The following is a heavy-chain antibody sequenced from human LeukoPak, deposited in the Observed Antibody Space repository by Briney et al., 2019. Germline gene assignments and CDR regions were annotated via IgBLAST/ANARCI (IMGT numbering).Heavy chain of an antibody. D-gene: IGHD2-2*01. V-gene: IGHV4-59*01. CDR1: GGSISSYY. CDR3: AREKVVPAATHWFDP. J-gene: IGHJ5*02. Sequence: SETLSLTCTVSGGSISSYYWSWIRQPPGKGLEWIGYIYYSGSTNYNPSLKSRVTISVDTSKNQFSLKLSSVTAADTAVYYCAREKVVPAATHWFDPWGQGTLVTVSS. CDR2: IYYSGST.